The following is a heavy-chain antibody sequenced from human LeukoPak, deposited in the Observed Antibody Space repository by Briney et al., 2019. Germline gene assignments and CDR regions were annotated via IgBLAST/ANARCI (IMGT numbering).Heavy chain of an antibody. D-gene: IGHD3-10*01. CDR2: IYTSGST. Sequence: PSETLSLTCTVSGGSISSGSYYWSWIRQPAGKGLEWIGRIYTSGSTNYNPSLKSRVTISVDTSKNQFSLKLSSVTAADTAVYYCARFSVVRRERWFDPWGQGTLVTVSS. J-gene: IGHJ5*02. CDR3: ARFSVVRRERWFDP. V-gene: IGHV4-61*02. CDR1: GGSISSGSYY.